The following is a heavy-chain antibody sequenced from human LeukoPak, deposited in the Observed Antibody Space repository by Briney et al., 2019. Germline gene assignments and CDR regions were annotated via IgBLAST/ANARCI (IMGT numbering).Heavy chain of an antibody. Sequence: ASVKVSCKASGYTFTSYGISWVRQAPGQGLEWMGWISTYNGNTNYAQKFQGRVTMTTDTSTSTAYMELRSLRSDDTAVYYCARVKGIAMTGTIDYWGQGTLVTVSS. D-gene: IGHD6-19*01. CDR2: ISTYNGNT. CDR3: ARVKGIAMTGTIDY. J-gene: IGHJ4*02. V-gene: IGHV1-18*01. CDR1: GYTFTSYG.